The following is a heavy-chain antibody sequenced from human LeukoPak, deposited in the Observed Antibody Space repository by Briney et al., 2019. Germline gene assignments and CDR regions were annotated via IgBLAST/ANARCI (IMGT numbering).Heavy chain of an antibody. J-gene: IGHJ4*02. D-gene: IGHD4-11*01. Sequence: GGSLRLSCAATGFTFNHYGMHWVRQAPGKGLEWVAVIWSDGTNRFYSDSVKGRFTISRDDAGKTVYLHMSSLRPEDTGVYYCAEDAQRGFDYSNSLEYWGQGTPVTVST. CDR2: IWSDGTNR. CDR3: AEDAQRGFDYSNSLEY. CDR1: GFTFNHYG. V-gene: IGHV3-33*03.